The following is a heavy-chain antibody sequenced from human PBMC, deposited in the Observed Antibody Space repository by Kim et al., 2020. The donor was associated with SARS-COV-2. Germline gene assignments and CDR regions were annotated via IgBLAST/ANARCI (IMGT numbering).Heavy chain of an antibody. D-gene: IGHD5-18*01. CDR3: SRGLPTYSDY. Sequence: RHPTSVKGRFTMSRDNAKNTVDLQLNSLRAEDTSVYYCSRGLPTYSDYWGHGTLVTVSS. J-gene: IGHJ4*03. V-gene: IGHV3-74*01.